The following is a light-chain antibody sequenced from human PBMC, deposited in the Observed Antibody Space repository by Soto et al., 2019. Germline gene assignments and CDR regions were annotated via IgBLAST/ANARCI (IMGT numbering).Light chain of an antibody. Sequence: EIVMTQSPATLSVSAGETATLSCRASQSVSSNLAWYQQKLGQAPRLLIYGASTRATGMPVRFSGSGSGTEFTLTISSLLSEDFAVYYCQQYNNWPPWTFGQGTKVAIK. CDR2: GAS. V-gene: IGKV3-15*01. CDR1: QSVSSN. CDR3: QQYNNWPPWT. J-gene: IGKJ1*01.